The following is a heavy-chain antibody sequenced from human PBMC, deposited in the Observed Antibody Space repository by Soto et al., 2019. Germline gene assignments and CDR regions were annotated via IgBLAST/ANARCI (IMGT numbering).Heavy chain of an antibody. CDR1: GYTFTSYG. J-gene: IGHJ6*02. CDR2: ISAYNGNT. V-gene: IGHV1-18*01. CDR3: ARDQAYCISTSCPPNYYAMDV. D-gene: IGHD2-2*01. Sequence: ASVKVSCKASGYTFTSYGISWVRQAPGQGLEWMGWISAYNGNTNYAQKLRGRVTMTTDTSTSTAYMELRSLRSDDTAVYYCARDQAYCISTSCPPNYYAMDVWGQGTTVTVSS.